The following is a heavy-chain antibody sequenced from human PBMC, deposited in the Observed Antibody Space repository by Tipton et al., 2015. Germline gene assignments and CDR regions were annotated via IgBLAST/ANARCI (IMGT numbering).Heavy chain of an antibody. Sequence: LRLSCAASGFTFSSYGMHWVRQAPGKGLEWVAVISYDGSYKYYADSVKGRFTISRDNSKNTLHLQMNSLRAEDTAVYYCAKDAYSSSWYTPFDYWGQGTLVTVSS. D-gene: IGHD6-13*01. CDR1: GFTFSSYG. CDR3: AKDAYSSSWYTPFDY. V-gene: IGHV3-30*18. J-gene: IGHJ4*02. CDR2: ISYDGSYK.